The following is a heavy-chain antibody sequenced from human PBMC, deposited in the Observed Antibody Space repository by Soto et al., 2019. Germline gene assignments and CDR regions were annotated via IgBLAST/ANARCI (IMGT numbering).Heavy chain of an antibody. J-gene: IGHJ4*02. D-gene: IGHD5-12*01. CDR3: AKVFVATIGPFDY. V-gene: IGHV3-23*01. CDR1: GFTFSSYA. CDR2: ISGSGGST. Sequence: GGFLRLSCAASGFTFSSYAMSWVRQAPGKGLEWVSAISGSGGSTYYADSVKGRFTISRDNSKNTLYLQMNSLRAEDTAVYYCAKVFVATIGPFDYWGQGTLVTVSS.